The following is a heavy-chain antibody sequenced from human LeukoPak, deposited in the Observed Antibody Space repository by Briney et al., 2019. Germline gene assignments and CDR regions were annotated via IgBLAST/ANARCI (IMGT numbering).Heavy chain of an antibody. CDR1: GFTFSGYA. CDR3: ARWSRSCSSTSCLFDY. CDR2: VSGSGDNT. D-gene: IGHD2-2*01. Sequence: GGSLRLSCAASGFTFSGYAMNWVRQAPGKGLEWVLGVSGSGDNTYYADSVKGRFTISRDNSKNTLYLQMNGLRADDTAVYYCARWSRSCSSTSCLFDYWGQGTLVTVSS. J-gene: IGHJ4*02. V-gene: IGHV3-23*01.